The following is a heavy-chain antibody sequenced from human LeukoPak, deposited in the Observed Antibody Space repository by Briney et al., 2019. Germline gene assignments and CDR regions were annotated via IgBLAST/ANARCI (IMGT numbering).Heavy chain of an antibody. Sequence: GGSLRLSCAASAFTFSSYGLFWVRQAPGKGLEWVAFIEYDGSNKYYADSVKGRFTISRDNSKNTLYLQMNSLRPEDTAVYFCAKGFWRGSNTNYFDYWGQGTLVTVSS. CDR3: AKGFWRGSNTNYFDY. D-gene: IGHD3-3*01. V-gene: IGHV3-30*02. CDR2: IEYDGSNK. CDR1: AFTFSSYG. J-gene: IGHJ4*02.